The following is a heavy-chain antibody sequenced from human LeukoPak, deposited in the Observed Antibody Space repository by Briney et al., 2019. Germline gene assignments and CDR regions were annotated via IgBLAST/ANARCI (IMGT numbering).Heavy chain of an antibody. V-gene: IGHV3-23*01. CDR1: GFTFSSYA. J-gene: IGHJ4*02. CDR3: AKGSYYDSSGSFYFDY. D-gene: IGHD3-22*01. CDR2: ISGSGDNT. Sequence: QPGGCLRLSCAASGFTFSSYAMSWVRQAPGKGLEWLSGISGSGDNTYYADSVKGRFTISRDNSKNTLYVQVNSLGTEDTAAYYCAKGSYYDSSGSFYFDYWGQGTLVTVSS.